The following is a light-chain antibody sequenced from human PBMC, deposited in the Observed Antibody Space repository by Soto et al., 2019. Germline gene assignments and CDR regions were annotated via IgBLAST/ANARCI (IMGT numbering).Light chain of an antibody. J-gene: IGLJ1*01. CDR2: EVS. Sequence: QSALTQPASVSGSPGQSITISCTGTSSDVGRYNYVSWYQHHPGKAPKLMIYEVSNRPSGVSNRFSGSKSGNTASLTISGLQAEDVADYYCSSYTSNSTYVFGTGTKLTVL. CDR1: SSDVGRYNY. CDR3: SSYTSNSTYV. V-gene: IGLV2-14*01.